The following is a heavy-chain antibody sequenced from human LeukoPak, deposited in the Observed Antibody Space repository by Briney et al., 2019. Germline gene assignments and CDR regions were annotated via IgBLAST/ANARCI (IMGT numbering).Heavy chain of an antibody. J-gene: IGHJ5*02. V-gene: IGHV3-23*01. D-gene: IGHD3-10*01. CDR2: ISGSGGTT. CDR1: GFIFSSYA. CDR3: AIGSS. Sequence: QSGGSLRLSCAASGFIFSSYAMSWVRQAPGKGLEWVSGISGSGGTTYYADSVKGRCTISRDNPKNTLYLQMNSLRAEDTAIYHCAIGSSWGQGTLVTVSS.